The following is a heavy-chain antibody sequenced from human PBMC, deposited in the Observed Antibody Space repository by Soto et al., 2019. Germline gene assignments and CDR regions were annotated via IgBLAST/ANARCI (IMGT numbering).Heavy chain of an antibody. J-gene: IGHJ4*02. CDR2: ISKDGSNK. Sequence: QVQLVESGGGVVQPGRSLRLSCAASGFTLSSYGMHWVRQAPGKGLGGVGIISKDGSNKYYADSVKGRFTISRDNSKSTLNLQMNSLRAEDTAVYYCAKDHNDYGDFFDYWGQGTLVTVSS. CDR1: GFTLSSYG. CDR3: AKDHNDYGDFFDY. D-gene: IGHD4-17*01. V-gene: IGHV3-30*18.